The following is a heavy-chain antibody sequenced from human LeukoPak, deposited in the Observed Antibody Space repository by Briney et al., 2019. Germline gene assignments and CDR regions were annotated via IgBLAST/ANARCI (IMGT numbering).Heavy chain of an antibody. D-gene: IGHD3-3*01. CDR3: AKDAVRFLEWYYFDY. CDR1: GFTFSSYG. Sequence: GGSLRLSCAASGFTFSSYGMHWGRQAPGKGLEWVAFIRYDGSNKYYADSVQGRFTISRDNSKNTLYLQMNSLRAEDTAVYYCAKDAVRFLEWYYFDYWGQGTLVTVSS. CDR2: IRYDGSNK. V-gene: IGHV3-30*02. J-gene: IGHJ4*02.